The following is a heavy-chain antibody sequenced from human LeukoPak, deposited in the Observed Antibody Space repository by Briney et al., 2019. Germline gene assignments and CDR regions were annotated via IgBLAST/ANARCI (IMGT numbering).Heavy chain of an antibody. V-gene: IGHV3-23*01. Sequence: TGGSLRLSCAASGFTFRTNPMSWVRQAPGKGLEWVSAISDTRTYYADAVKGRFTISRDNSKNTVFLQMNSLRAEDTAVYYCVKEHVDRAFTRSFEIWGQGTVVTVSS. J-gene: IGHJ3*02. D-gene: IGHD3-10*01. CDR2: ISDTRT. CDR3: VKEHVDRAFTRSFEI. CDR1: GFTFRTNP.